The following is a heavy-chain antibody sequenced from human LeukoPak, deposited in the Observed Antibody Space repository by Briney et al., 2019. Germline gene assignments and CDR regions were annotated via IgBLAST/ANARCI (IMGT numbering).Heavy chain of an antibody. CDR1: GDSVSSNSVA. D-gene: IGHD2-2*01. CDR2: TYYRSKWGN. CDR3: ARSGGGNMPFDY. V-gene: IGHV6-1*01. Sequence: SSQTLSLTCAISGDSVSSNSVAWNWIRQYPSRGLEWLGRTYYRSKWGNDYAVSVKSRITINPDTSKNQFSLQLNSVTPEDTAVYYCARSGGGNMPFDYWGQGNLVTVSS. J-gene: IGHJ4*02.